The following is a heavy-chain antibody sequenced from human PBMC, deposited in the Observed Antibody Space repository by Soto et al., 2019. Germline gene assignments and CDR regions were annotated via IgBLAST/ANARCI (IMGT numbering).Heavy chain of an antibody. Sequence: QVQLQESGPGLVKPSGTLSLTCAVSGASISSTDWWSWVRQPPGKGLEWRGEIYHSGSTYYNPSLRSRVAISVDTSQNLFSLTLTSVTAADTAVYYCAIPDAGDFHYWGQGALVTVSS. CDR2: IYHSGST. CDR3: AIPDAGDFHY. CDR1: GASISSTDW. V-gene: IGHV4-4*02. D-gene: IGHD2-8*01. J-gene: IGHJ4*02.